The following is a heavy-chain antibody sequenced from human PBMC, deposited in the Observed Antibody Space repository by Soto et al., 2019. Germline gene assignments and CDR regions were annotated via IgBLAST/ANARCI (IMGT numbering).Heavy chain of an antibody. CDR1: GGSFSGYY. V-gene: IGHV4-34*01. CDR3: ARGSSVLLWLGELVGFHY. D-gene: IGHD3-10*01. J-gene: IGHJ4*02. CDR2: INHSGST. Sequence: SETLSLTCAVYGGSFSGYYWSWIRQPPGKGLEWIGEINHSGSTNYNPSLKSRVTISVDTSKNQFSLKLSSVTAADTAVYYCARGSSVLLWLGELVGFHYWGQGPLVTASS.